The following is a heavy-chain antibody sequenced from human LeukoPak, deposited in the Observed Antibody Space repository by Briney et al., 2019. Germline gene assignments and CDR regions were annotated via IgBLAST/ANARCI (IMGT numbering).Heavy chain of an antibody. J-gene: IGHJ4*02. D-gene: IGHD3-10*01. CDR2: ISSSSSYI. CDR1: EFTFSSYI. V-gene: IGHV3-21*01. Sequence: GGSLRLSCAASEFTFSSYIMNWVRQAPGQGLEWVSSISSSSSYIYYADSVKGRFTISRDNAKNSLYLQMNSLRAEDTAVYYCAREYGSGSYSGGFDYWGQGTLVTVSS. CDR3: AREYGSGSYSGGFDY.